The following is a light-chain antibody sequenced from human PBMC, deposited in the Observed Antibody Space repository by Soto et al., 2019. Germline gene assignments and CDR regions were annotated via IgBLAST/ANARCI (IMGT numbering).Light chain of an antibody. CDR2: SNN. Sequence: QSVLTRPPSASGTPGQRVTISCSGSSSNIGSNTVNWYQQLPGTAPKLLIYSNNQRPSGVPDRFSGSKSGTSASLAISGLQPEAEADYYCAAWDDSLNGYVFGTGTKVTVL. J-gene: IGLJ1*01. V-gene: IGLV1-44*01. CDR1: SSNIGSNT. CDR3: AAWDDSLNGYV.